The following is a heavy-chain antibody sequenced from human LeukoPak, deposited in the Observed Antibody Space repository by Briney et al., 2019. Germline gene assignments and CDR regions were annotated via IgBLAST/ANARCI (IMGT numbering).Heavy chain of an antibody. CDR2: ISRTGNSI. J-gene: IGHJ4*02. D-gene: IGHD6-13*01. CDR3: ARGPYSSNCYVDY. CDR1: GFTLSSYE. Sequence: GGSLRLPCAASGFTLSSYEMNWVRLAPGKGLEWISYISRTGNSIYYADSVKGRFTISRDSAKNSLYLQMNSLRAEDTAVYYCARGPYSSNCYVDYWGQGTLVTVAS. V-gene: IGHV3-48*03.